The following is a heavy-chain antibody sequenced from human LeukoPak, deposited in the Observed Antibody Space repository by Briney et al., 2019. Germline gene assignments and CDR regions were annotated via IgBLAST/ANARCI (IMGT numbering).Heavy chain of an antibody. CDR1: GFIFRDYS. D-gene: IGHD2-2*01. CDR2: INWNGDNI. CDR3: ARELQYCSSTSCSEYYYYYYYMDV. V-gene: IGHV3-9*01. Sequence: GGSLRLSCAASGFIFRDYSMNWVRQVPGKGLEWVAGINWNGDNIVYVDSVKGRFTISRDNSKNTLYLQMNSLRAEDTAVYYCARELQYCSSTSCSEYYYYYYYMDVWGKGTTVTISS. J-gene: IGHJ6*03.